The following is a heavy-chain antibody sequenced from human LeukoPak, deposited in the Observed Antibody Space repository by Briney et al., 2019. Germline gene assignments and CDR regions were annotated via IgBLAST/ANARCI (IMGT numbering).Heavy chain of an antibody. J-gene: IGHJ6*02. CDR2: MNPNSGNT. V-gene: IGHV1-8*01. CDR3: ARAAGDGKLDPYYYYGMDV. CDR1: GYTFTSYD. Sequence: ASVKVSCKASGYTFTSYDINWVRQATGQGLEWMGRMNPNSGNTGYAQKFQGRVTMTRNTSISTAYMELSSLRSEDTAVYYCARAAGDGKLDPYYYYGMDVWGQGTTVTVSS. D-gene: IGHD3-10*01.